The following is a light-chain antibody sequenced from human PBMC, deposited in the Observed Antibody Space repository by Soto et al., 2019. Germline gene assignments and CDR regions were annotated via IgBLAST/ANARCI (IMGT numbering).Light chain of an antibody. CDR1: SSDVGGYNY. CDR2: EVT. J-gene: IGLJ2*01. Sequence: QSVRTQPPSASGSLGQSVTNSCTGTSSDVGGYNYVSWHQQHPGKAPKVMIYEVTKRPPGVPDRFSGSKSGNTASLTVSGLQAEDEADYYCSSFAGGGNPVLLGGATKLTVL. V-gene: IGLV2-8*01. CDR3: SSFAGGGNPVL.